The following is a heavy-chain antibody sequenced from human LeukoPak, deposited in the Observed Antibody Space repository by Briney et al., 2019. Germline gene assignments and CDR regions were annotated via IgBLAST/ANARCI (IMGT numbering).Heavy chain of an antibody. D-gene: IGHD3-10*01. V-gene: IGHV4-31*03. CDR2: IYYSGST. J-gene: IGHJ6*02. CDR3: ARDSFVGVGSGSYYTILDYYYYGMDV. Sequence: PSETLSLTCTVSGGSISSGGYYWSWIRQHPGKGLEWIGYIYYSGSTYYNPSLKSRVTISVDTSKNQFSLKLSSVTAADTAVYYCARDSFVGVGSGSYYTILDYYYYGMDVWGQGTTVTVSS. CDR1: GGSISSGGYY.